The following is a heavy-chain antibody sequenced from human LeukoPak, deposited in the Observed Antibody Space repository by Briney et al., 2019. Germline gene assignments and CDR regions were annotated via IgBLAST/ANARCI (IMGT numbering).Heavy chain of an antibody. V-gene: IGHV4-30-2*01. D-gene: IGHD2-2*01. Sequence: SETLSLTCTVSGGSISSGGYYWSWIRQPPGKGLEWIGYIYHSGSTYYNPSLKSRVTISVDRSKNQFSLKLSSVTAADTAVYYCARRGYCSSTSCYTNWFDPWGQGTLVTVSS. CDR3: ARRGYCSSTSCYTNWFDP. J-gene: IGHJ5*02. CDR1: GGSISSGGYY. CDR2: IYHSGST.